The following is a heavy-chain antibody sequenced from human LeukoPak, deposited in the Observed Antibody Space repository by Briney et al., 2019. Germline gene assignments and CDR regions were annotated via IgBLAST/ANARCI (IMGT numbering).Heavy chain of an antibody. J-gene: IGHJ3*01. CDR1: GGSISSYY. V-gene: IGHV4-59*01. D-gene: IGHD1-26*01. CDR2: ISFSGST. Sequence: SETLSLTCTVSGGSISSYYWSWIRQPPGKGLEWIGYISFSGSTNHNPSLRSRVTISGDTSKNQFSLKLNSVTAADTAVYYCARDHIVGAPRRAFDVWGQGTMVTVSS. CDR3: ARDHIVGAPRRAFDV.